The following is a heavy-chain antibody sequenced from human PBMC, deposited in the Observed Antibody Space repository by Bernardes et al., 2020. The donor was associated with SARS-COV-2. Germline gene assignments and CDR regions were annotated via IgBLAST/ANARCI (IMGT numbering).Heavy chain of an antibody. J-gene: IGHJ3*02. CDR1: RITFGIYA. D-gene: IGHD1-26*01. Sequence: GGSLRLSCEASRITFGIYAMTWFRQAPGKGLPWVSSISASGGGTHYAPSVTGRFIISRDNSKSTVYLQMISLRAEDTARYYCAKDRVGAEYDSVDMWGRGTMVTVSS. V-gene: IGHV3-23*01. CDR3: AKDRVGAEYDSVDM. CDR2: ISASGGGT.